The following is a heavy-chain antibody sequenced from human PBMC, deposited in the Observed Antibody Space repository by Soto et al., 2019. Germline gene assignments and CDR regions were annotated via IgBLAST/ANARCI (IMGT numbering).Heavy chain of an antibody. J-gene: IGHJ4*02. CDR1: GGTFSSYA. V-gene: IGHV1-69*13. CDR2: IIPIFGTA. CDR3: ARVMEGYDILTGYYPYYFDY. D-gene: IGHD3-9*01. Sequence: SVKVSCKASGGTFSSYAISWVRQAPGQGLEWMGGIIPIFGTANYAQKFQGRVTITADESTSTAYMELSSLRSEDTAVYYCARVMEGYDILTGYYPYYFDYWGQGTLVTVSS.